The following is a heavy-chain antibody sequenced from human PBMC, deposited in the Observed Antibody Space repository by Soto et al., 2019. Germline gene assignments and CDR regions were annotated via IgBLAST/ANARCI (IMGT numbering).Heavy chain of an antibody. CDR1: GFTFSSYS. CDR2: FRSGGDDGTT. J-gene: IGHJ4*02. D-gene: IGHD3-10*01. V-gene: IGHV3-23*01. Sequence: GGSLRLSCVASGFTFSSYSMSWVRQAPGKGLERVSGFRSGGDDGTTYYADSVKGRFTISRDNSKNTLFLQMNSLRAEDTAIYYCAKKVNSGPGSQYFDYWGQGALVTVSS. CDR3: AKKVNSGPGSQYFDY.